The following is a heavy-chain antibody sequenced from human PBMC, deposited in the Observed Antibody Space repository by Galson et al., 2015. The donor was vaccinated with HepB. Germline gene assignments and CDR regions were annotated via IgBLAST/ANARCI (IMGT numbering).Heavy chain of an antibody. CDR2: ISYDGSNK. Sequence: SLRLSCAASGFTFSSYGMHWVRQAPGKGLEWVAVISYDGSNKYYADSVKGRFTISRDNSKNTLYLQMNSLRAEDTAVYYCAKDLLVMGYCSSTSCYVRSRGMDVWGQGTTVTVSS. V-gene: IGHV3-30*18. D-gene: IGHD2-2*01. J-gene: IGHJ6*02. CDR1: GFTFSSYG. CDR3: AKDLLVMGYCSSTSCYVRSRGMDV.